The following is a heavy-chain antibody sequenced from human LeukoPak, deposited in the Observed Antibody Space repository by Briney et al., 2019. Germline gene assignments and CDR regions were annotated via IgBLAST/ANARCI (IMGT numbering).Heavy chain of an antibody. D-gene: IGHD2-21*01. CDR3: AKDATPRNRLWDHFDS. CDR1: GFTFNIYG. Sequence: PGGSLRLSCVASGFTFNIYGMSWVRQAPGKGLEWVSSVGGGDDIYYADSVKGRFTGYRDDAKNTVYLQMNSLRVEDTAIYFCAKDATPRNRLWDHFDSWGQGTLVSVSS. J-gene: IGHJ4*02. V-gene: IGHV3-23*01. CDR2: VGGGDDI.